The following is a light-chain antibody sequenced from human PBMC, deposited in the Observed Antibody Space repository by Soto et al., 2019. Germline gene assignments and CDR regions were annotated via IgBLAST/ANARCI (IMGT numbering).Light chain of an antibody. CDR2: STS. V-gene: IGLV7-43*01. Sequence: QAVVTQEPSLTVSPGGIVTLTCASNTGAVTSGYFPNWFQQKPGQAPRPLIYSTSNRHSWTPARFSGSLLGGKAALTLSSVQPEDEAEYYCLLYFGGCQVGVFGGGTKLTVL. CDR3: LLYFGGCQVGV. CDR1: TGAVTSGYF. J-gene: IGLJ3*02.